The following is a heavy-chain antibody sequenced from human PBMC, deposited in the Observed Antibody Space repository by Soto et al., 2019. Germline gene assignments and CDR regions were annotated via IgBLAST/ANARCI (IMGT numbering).Heavy chain of an antibody. CDR3: ARQGFGQLHGLVDV. Sequence: SETLSLTCSVSGGSITSHYCSWFRQPPGRGLEWIGYIHHSGSTSYNPSLKSRVTMSVDTSKNQFSLKVSSVTAADTALYYCARQGFGQLHGLVDVRGPGTTVTVSS. D-gene: IGHD3-10*01. CDR1: GGSITSHY. CDR2: IHHSGST. V-gene: IGHV4-59*08. J-gene: IGHJ6*02.